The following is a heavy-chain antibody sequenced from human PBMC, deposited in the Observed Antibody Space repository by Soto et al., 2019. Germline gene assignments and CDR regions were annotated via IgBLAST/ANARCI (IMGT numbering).Heavy chain of an antibody. CDR3: ARDPSTVTTSWFDP. J-gene: IGHJ5*02. V-gene: IGHV4-59*01. Sequence: SETLSLTCTVSGGSISTYYWSWIRQPPGKGLEWIGYIYHSGSTNYNPSLKSRVTISVDTSKNQFSLKLSSMTAADTAVYYCARDPSTVTTSWFDPWGQGTLVTVSS. D-gene: IGHD4-17*01. CDR2: IYHSGST. CDR1: GGSISTYY.